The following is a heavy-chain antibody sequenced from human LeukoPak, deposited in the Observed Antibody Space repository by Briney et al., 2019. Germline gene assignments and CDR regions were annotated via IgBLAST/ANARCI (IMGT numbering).Heavy chain of an antibody. CDR1: ELMFSSYA. Sequence: GGSLRLSCAASELMFSSYAMSWVRQAPGKGLEWVSGISDDSGSTYYADSVRGRFTISRDNSKNTLYLQMSSLRAEDTAVYYCAKDERNWNYNLASETYDWGQGTLVTVSS. CDR2: ISDDSGST. D-gene: IGHD1-7*01. CDR3: AKDERNWNYNLASETYD. V-gene: IGHV3-23*01. J-gene: IGHJ4*02.